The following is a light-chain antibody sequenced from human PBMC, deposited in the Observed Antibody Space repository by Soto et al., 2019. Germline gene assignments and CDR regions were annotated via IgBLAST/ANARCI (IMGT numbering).Light chain of an antibody. J-gene: IGLJ2*01. V-gene: IGLV7-43*01. CDR3: LLYYGAAVV. CDR1: TGPVTSDYY. CDR2: STT. Sequence: QAVVTQEPSLTVSPGGTVTLTCASSTGPVTSDYYPNWFQQKPGQASMALIYSTTKKHSWTPARFSGSLLGGKAALTLSGVQPEDEADYSCLLYYGAAVVFGGGTKLTVL.